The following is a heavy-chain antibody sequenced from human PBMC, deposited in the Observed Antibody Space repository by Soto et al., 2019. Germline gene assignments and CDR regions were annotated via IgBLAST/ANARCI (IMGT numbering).Heavy chain of an antibody. Sequence: QVHLVQSGLEVKKPGASLKVSCKVYGYTFTTSGVSWVRQAPGQGLEWMGWISGYNDNTKYAQKIQGRVTMTTDTSTSTAYMELRSLTSDDTALYYCIVGGGAFYWGQGTLVTVSS. CDR3: IVGGGAFY. CDR2: ISGYNDNT. D-gene: IGHD1-26*01. CDR1: GYTFTTSG. V-gene: IGHV1-18*01. J-gene: IGHJ4*02.